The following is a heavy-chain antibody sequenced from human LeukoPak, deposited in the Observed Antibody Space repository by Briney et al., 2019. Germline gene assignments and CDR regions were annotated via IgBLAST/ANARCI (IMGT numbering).Heavy chain of an antibody. CDR2: ISSDGRTT. J-gene: IGHJ4*02. Sequence: GSPKLSCATSGFTFRYNLMHWVRQTPGKGLVWVSRISSDGRTTHYADSVKGRFTISRDSAKNTLFLQMNDLRAEDTAVYYCLGYYSGSPNWGQGTLVTVSS. D-gene: IGHD3-10*01. V-gene: IGHV3-74*01. CDR1: GFTFRYNL. CDR3: LGYYSGSPN.